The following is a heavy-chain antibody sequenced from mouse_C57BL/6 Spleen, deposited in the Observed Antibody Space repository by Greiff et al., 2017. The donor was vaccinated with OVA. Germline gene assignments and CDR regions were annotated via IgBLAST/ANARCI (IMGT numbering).Heavy chain of an antibody. D-gene: IGHD1-1*01. J-gene: IGHJ4*01. CDR3: ATITTVVRAMDY. CDR1: GYTFTSYW. CDR2: IHPNSGST. V-gene: IGHV1-64*01. Sequence: VQLKQSGAELVKPEASVKLSCKASGYTFTSYWMHWVKQRPGQGLEWIGMIHPNSGSTNYNEKFKSKATLTVDKSSSTAYMQLSSLTSEDSAVYYCATITTVVRAMDYWGQGTSVTVSS.